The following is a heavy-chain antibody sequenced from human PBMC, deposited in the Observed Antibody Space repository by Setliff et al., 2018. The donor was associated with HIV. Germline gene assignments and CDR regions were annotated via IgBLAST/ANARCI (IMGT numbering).Heavy chain of an antibody. J-gene: IGHJ4*02. Sequence: GESLKISCSGSGFTFRNYWTNWVRQAPGKGLEWVANIKRDGSVKEYVESVKGRFTISRDNAKNAVYLQMNSLRAEDTGIYFCARDVGLRIYDHWGQGTLVTVSS. D-gene: IGHD3-22*01. CDR3: ARDVGLRIYDH. CDR2: IKRDGSVK. V-gene: IGHV3-7*01. CDR1: GFTFRNYW.